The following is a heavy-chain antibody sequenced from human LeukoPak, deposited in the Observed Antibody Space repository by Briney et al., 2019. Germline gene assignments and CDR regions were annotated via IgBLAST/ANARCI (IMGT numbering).Heavy chain of an antibody. V-gene: IGHV1-3*01. CDR3: ARDLGSDDSSGYYSDY. J-gene: IGHJ4*02. CDR1: GYTFTSYA. Sequence: GASVKVSCKASGYTFTSYAMHWVRQAPGQRLEWMGWINAGNGNTKYSQKFQGRVTITRDTSASTAYMELRSLRSDDTAVYYCARDLGSDDSSGYYSDYWGQGTLVTVSS. CDR2: INAGNGNT. D-gene: IGHD3-22*01.